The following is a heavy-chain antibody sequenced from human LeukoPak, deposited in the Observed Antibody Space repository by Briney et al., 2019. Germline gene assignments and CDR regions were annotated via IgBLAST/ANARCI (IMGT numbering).Heavy chain of an antibody. Sequence: SVKVSCKASGGTFSSYAISWVRQAPGQGLEWMGGIIPIFGTANYAQKFQGRVTITADESTSTAYMELSSLRSEDTAVYYCAAGRWELLGFDYWGQGTLVTVSS. V-gene: IGHV1-69*13. D-gene: IGHD1-26*01. CDR3: AAGRWELLGFDY. CDR1: GGTFSSYA. J-gene: IGHJ4*02. CDR2: IIPIFGTA.